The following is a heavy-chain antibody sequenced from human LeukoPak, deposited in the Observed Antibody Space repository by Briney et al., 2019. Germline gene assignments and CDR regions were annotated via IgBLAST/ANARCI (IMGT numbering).Heavy chain of an antibody. J-gene: IGHJ3*02. V-gene: IGHV1-69*04. CDR2: IIPILGIA. Sequence: ASVKVSCKASGGTFSSYAISWVRQAPGQGLEWMGRIIPILGIANYAQKFQGRVTITADKSTSTAYMELSSLRSEDTAVYYRARDERRLVVPSSWVIWGQGTMVTVSS. CDR1: GGTFSSYA. D-gene: IGHD3-22*01. CDR3: ARDERRLVVPSSWVI.